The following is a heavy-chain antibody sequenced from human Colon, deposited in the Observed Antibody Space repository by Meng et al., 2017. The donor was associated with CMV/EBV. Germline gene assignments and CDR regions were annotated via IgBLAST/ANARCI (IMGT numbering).Heavy chain of an antibody. CDR3: ARTVPVAQYLDY. V-gene: IGHV1-46*02. Sequence: ASVKVSCKASGYNFNNHYMQWVRQAPGQGLEWMGIINPSGGTTRYAEKFQGRVTMSRDTSTSTVYMELSSLTSDDTAVYYCARTVPVAQYLDYWGQGTLVTVSS. CDR2: INPSGGTT. J-gene: IGHJ4*02. CDR1: GYNFNNHY. D-gene: IGHD6-19*01.